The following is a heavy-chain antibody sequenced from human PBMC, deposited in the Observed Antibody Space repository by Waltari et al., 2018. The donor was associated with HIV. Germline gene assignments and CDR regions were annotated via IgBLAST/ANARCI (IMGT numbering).Heavy chain of an antibody. Sequence: EVQLVESGGDLLKPGGCLRLSCAASGFTFNSVWMSWVRQAPGKGLEWVGRIKTKGDGGATDYAAAVKGRCTSSRDDSKNTVYLQMNSLKIEDTAVYYCTSEEDYGSGSHFDYWGQGTLVTVSS. CDR3: TSEEDYGSGSHFDY. V-gene: IGHV3-15*01. D-gene: IGHD3-10*01. J-gene: IGHJ4*02. CDR1: GFTFNSVW. CDR2: IKTKGDGGAT.